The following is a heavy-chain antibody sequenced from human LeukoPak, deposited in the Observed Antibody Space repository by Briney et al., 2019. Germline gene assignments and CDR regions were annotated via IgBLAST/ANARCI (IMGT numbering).Heavy chain of an antibody. Sequence: GGSLRLSCAASGFTASGSSLHWVRQASGKGLEWVGRVRSKTDNYATAYSASVQGRFTISRDDSQNAAYLQMNSLKTEDTAVYYCTRLSDGLGYDYEGFDYWGQGTLVTVSS. CDR2: VRSKTDNYAT. V-gene: IGHV3-73*01. D-gene: IGHD3-22*01. CDR1: GFTASGSS. CDR3: TRLSDGLGYDYEGFDY. J-gene: IGHJ4*02.